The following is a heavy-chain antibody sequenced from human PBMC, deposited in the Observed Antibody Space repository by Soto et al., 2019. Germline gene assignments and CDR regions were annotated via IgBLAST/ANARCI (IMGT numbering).Heavy chain of an antibody. D-gene: IGHD1-1*01. CDR2: ISYDGINK. V-gene: IGHV3-30*18. Sequence: QVQLVESGGGVVQPGRSLRLSGAASGFFFSSYGMHWVRQAPGKGLGWVAVISYDGINKYYSDSVKGRFTISRDNSKNTLYLQMNSLRAEDTAVYYCAKSVYNWNDGFFDYWGQGTLVTVSS. CDR1: GFFFSSYG. J-gene: IGHJ4*02. CDR3: AKSVYNWNDGFFDY.